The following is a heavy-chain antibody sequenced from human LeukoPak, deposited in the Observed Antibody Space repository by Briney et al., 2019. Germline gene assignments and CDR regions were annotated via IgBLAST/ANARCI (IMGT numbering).Heavy chain of an antibody. CDR2: IIPIFGTA. J-gene: IGHJ4*02. CDR1: GGTFSSYA. Sequence: ASVKVSCKASGGTFSSYAISWVRQAPGQGGEWMGGIIPIFGTANYAQKFQGRVTITADESTSTAYMELSSLRSEDTAVYYCARDSLHVDTAMVSDYWGQGTLVTVSS. CDR3: ARDSLHVDTAMVSDY. V-gene: IGHV1-69*13. D-gene: IGHD5-18*01.